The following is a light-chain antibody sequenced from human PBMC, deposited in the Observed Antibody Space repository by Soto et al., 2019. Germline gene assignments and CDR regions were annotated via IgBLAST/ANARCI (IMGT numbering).Light chain of an antibody. V-gene: IGKV3-15*01. CDR2: GAY. J-gene: IGKJ4*01. CDR3: QQYHQWPLS. Sequence: VMTQSPATLSVSPGERATLSCRASQSVSSKLAWYQQKPGQAPRLLIYGAYNRATGIPARFSGSGSGTEFTHTISSLQSEDFAVYYCQQYHQWPLSFGGGTKVEIK. CDR1: QSVSSK.